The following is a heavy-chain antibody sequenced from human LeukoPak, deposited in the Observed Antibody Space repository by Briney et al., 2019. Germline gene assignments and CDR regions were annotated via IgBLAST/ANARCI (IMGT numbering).Heavy chain of an antibody. J-gene: IGHJ4*02. V-gene: IGHV3-23*01. CDR1: GFTFSSYA. CDR2: ISGSGGST. D-gene: IGHD5-12*01. CDR3: AAYSGYGSYFDY. Sequence: PGGSLRLSCAASGFTFSSYAMSWVRQAPGKGLEWVSAISGSGGSTYCADSVKGRFTISRDNSKNTLYLQMNSLRAEDTAVYYCAAYSGYGSYFDYWGQGTLVTVSS.